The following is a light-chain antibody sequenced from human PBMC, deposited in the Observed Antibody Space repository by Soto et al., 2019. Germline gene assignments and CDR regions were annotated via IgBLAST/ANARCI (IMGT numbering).Light chain of an antibody. CDR1: SSDVGGYNY. CDR2: EVS. Sequence: QSALTQPASVSGSPGQAITIYCTGTSSDVGGYNYVSWYQQHPGKAPRVMIYEVSDRPSGVSTRFSGSKPGNTASLTISGLQAEDEGDYYCGSYTGNNNYVFGTGTKVTVL. CDR3: GSYTGNNNYV. J-gene: IGLJ1*01. V-gene: IGLV2-14*01.